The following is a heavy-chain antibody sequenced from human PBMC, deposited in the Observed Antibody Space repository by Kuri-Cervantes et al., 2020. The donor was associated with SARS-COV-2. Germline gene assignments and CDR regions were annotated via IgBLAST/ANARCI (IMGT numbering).Heavy chain of an antibody. J-gene: IGHJ4*02. Sequence: GGSLRLSCAASGFTFSSYWMSWVRQAPGKGLEWVANIKQDGSEKYYVDSVKGRFTISRDNAKNSLYLRMNSLRAEDTAVYYCARDREFIAARIFDYWGQGTLVTVSS. V-gene: IGHV3-7*01. CDR1: GFTFSSYW. CDR3: ARDREFIAARIFDY. D-gene: IGHD6-6*01. CDR2: IKQDGSEK.